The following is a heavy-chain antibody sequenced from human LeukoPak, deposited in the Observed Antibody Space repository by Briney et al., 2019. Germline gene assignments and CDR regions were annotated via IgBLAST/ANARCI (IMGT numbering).Heavy chain of an antibody. J-gene: IGHJ6*02. CDR1: GFTFDDYA. CDR3: AKAVAVAGTSPNDYYGMDV. CDR2: ISWYSGSI. Sequence: GGSLTLSCAASGFTFDDYAMHWVRPAAGKGLEGVSGISWYSGSIDYADSVKGRFTISRDNAKKSLYLQMNSLRAEDTALYYCAKAVAVAGTSPNDYYGMDVWGQGTTVTVSS. D-gene: IGHD6-19*01. V-gene: IGHV3-9*01.